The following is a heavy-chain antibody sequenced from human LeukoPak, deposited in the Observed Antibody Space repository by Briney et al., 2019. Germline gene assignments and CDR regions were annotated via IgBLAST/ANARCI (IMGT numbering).Heavy chain of an antibody. J-gene: IGHJ3*02. CDR2: IIPIFGTA. V-gene: IGHV1-69*13. CDR3: ARDTGSAFDI. Sequence: ASVKVSCKASGGTFSSYAISWVRQAPGQGLEWMGGIIPIFGTANYAQKFQGRVTITADESTSTAYMELSSLRSDDTAVYYCARDTGSAFDIWGQGTMVTVSS. CDR1: GGTFSSYA. D-gene: IGHD2-15*01.